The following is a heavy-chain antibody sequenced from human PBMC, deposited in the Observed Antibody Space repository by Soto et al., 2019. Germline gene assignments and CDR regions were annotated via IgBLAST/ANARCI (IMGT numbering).Heavy chain of an antibody. CDR3: AISYHYGSGNYKTDPSP. Sequence: ASVKGARKASGYTITRSGISWVRHAPGQTLEWMGWISAYNGNTNYSEKFQGRVTITRGTSASTAYMELSRLRSEDTAVYYCAISYHYGSGNYKTDPSPWGPGTL. V-gene: IGHV1-18*01. J-gene: IGHJ5*02. CDR2: ISAYNGNT. CDR1: GYTITRSG. D-gene: IGHD3-10*01.